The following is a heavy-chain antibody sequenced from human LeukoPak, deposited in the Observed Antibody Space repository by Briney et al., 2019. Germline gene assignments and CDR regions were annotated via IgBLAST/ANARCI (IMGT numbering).Heavy chain of an antibody. CDR1: GGSISSYY. CDR3: ARGHFGYGERYFDY. Sequence: SETLSLTCTVSGGSISSYYWSWIRQPPGKGLEWIGYIYYSGSTNYNPSLKSRVTISVDTSKNQFSLKLSSVTAADTAVYYCARGHFGYGERYFDYWGQGTLVTVSS. D-gene: IGHD5-12*01. V-gene: IGHV4-59*01. J-gene: IGHJ4*02. CDR2: IYYSGST.